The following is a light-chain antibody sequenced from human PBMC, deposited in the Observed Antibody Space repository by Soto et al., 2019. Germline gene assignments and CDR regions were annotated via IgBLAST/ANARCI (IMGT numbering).Light chain of an antibody. CDR2: DAS. V-gene: IGKV3-11*01. CDR3: QQRSNWLT. CDR1: QSVSSY. Sequence: VLTQTPGTLSLSPGERATLSCRASQSVSSYLAWYQQKPGQAPRLLIYDASNRATGIPARFSGSGSGTDFTLTISSLEPEDFAVYYCQQRSNWLTFGGGTKVDIK. J-gene: IGKJ4*01.